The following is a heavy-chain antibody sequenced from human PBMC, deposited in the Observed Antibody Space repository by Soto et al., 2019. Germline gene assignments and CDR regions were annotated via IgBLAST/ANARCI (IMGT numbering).Heavy chain of an antibody. Sequence: LETLSLTCTVSGCSISSYYWSWIRQPPGKGLEWIGYIYYSGSTNYNPSLKSRVTISVDTSKNQFSLKLSSVTAADTAVYYCARLMITFGGVIVRAFDIWGQGTMVTVSS. CDR3: ARLMITFGGVIVRAFDI. CDR1: GCSISSYY. CDR2: IYYSGST. V-gene: IGHV4-59*08. J-gene: IGHJ3*02. D-gene: IGHD3-16*02.